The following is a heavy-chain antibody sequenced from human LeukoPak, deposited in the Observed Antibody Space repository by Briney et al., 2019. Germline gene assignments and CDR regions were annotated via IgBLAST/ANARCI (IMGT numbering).Heavy chain of an antibody. J-gene: IGHJ1*01. CDR2: IYYSGST. CDR1: GYSISSSNW. V-gene: IGHV4-28*01. Sequence: SETLSLTCAVSGYSISSSNWWGWIRQPPGKGLEWIGYIYYSGSTYYNPSLKSRVTMSVDTSKNQFSLKLSSVTAVDTAVYYCALSNHCSSTSCYAYFQHWGQGTLATVSS. D-gene: IGHD2-2*01. CDR3: ALSNHCSSTSCYAYFQH.